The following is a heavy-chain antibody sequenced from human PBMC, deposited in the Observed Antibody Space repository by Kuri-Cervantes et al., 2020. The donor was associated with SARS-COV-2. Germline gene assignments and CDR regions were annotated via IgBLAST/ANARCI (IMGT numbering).Heavy chain of an antibody. Sequence: GSLRLSCTVSGGSVSSGSYYWSWIRQPPGRGLEWIGCIYYSGSTNYNPSLKSRVTISVDTSKNQFSLKLSSVTAADTAVYYCARVMSTSSIAARPRPYYFDYWGQGTLVTVSS. D-gene: IGHD6-6*01. CDR1: GGSVSSGSYY. J-gene: IGHJ4*02. CDR2: IYYSGST. V-gene: IGHV4-61*01. CDR3: ARVMSTSSIAARPRPYYFDY.